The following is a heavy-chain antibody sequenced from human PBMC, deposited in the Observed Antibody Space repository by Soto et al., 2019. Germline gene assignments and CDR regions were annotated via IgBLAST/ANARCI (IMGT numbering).Heavy chain of an antibody. D-gene: IGHD5-18*01. J-gene: IGHJ5*02. V-gene: IGHV4-39*01. CDR3: ARGRGYSYGLDP. Sequence: PSETLSLTCTVSGGSISSSNYYWGWIRQPPGKGLEWIGSIYYSGSTYYNPSLKSRVTISVDTSKNQFSLSLNFVTAADTAVYYCARGRGYSYGLDPWGQGSLVTVSS. CDR1: GGSISSSNYY. CDR2: IYYSGST.